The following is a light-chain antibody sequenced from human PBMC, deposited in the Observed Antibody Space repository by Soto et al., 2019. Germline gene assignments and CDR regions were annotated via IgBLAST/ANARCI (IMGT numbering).Light chain of an antibody. J-gene: IGLJ1*01. CDR3: QSYDSSLSGYV. Sequence: QSVPTQPPSVSGAPRPRVTISSTGNSSNIGAGYDVHWYQQLPGTAPKLLIYGNNNRPSGVPDRFSGSKSGTSASLAITGLQAEDEADYYCQSYDSSLSGYVCGTGTKVTVL. CDR2: GNN. V-gene: IGLV1-40*01. CDR1: SSNIGAGYD.